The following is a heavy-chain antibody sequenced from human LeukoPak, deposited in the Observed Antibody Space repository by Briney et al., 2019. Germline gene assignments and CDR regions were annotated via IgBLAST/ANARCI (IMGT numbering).Heavy chain of an antibody. CDR3: VRDIELST. Sequence: GGSLRLSCAASGFNFGDSAMSWVRQAPRKGLEWVSLISFNGRNTYYGDSVKGRFTISRDNSKDTVCLQVNSLRAEDTAIFYCVRDIELSTWGPGTMVTVSS. V-gene: IGHV3-23*01. D-gene: IGHD3-16*02. CDR1: GFNFGDSA. CDR2: ISFNGRNT. J-gene: IGHJ3*01.